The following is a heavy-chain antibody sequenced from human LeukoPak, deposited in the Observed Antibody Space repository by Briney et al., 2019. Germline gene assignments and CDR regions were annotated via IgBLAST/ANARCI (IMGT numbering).Heavy chain of an antibody. D-gene: IGHD2-2*01. V-gene: IGHV5-10-1*01. CDR1: GSIFTSYW. CDR3: ARHKSSNIVVVGYFQH. Sequence: GAPLQISCKGSGSIFTSYWISWGRPLPGKGLGWTGRIDPSDSYTNDSPSFQGHVTISADKSISTAYLQWSSLKASDTAMYYCARHKSSNIVVVGYFQHWGQGTLVTVSS. J-gene: IGHJ1*01. CDR2: IDPSDSYT.